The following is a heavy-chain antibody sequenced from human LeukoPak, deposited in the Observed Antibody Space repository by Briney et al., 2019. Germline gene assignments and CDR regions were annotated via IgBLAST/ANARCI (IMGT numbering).Heavy chain of an antibody. Sequence: SETLSLTCTVSGGSISSGDYYWSWIRQPPGKGLEWIGYIYYSGSTYYNPSLKSRVTISVDTSKNQFSLKLSSVTAADTAVYYCARGWFGGYFDYWGQGTLVTVSS. CDR2: IYYSGST. V-gene: IGHV4-30-4*01. CDR3: ARGWFGGYFDY. D-gene: IGHD3-10*01. J-gene: IGHJ4*02. CDR1: GGSISSGDYY.